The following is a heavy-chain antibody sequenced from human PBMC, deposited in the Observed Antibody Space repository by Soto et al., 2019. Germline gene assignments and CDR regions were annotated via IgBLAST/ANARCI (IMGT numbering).Heavy chain of an antibody. CDR1: GFTVSSNY. CDR3: AADGTDMPGQHFDY. V-gene: IGHV3-53*01. D-gene: IGHD6-13*01. Sequence: PGGSLRLSCAASGFTVSSNYMSWVRQAPGKGLEWVSVIYSGGSTYYADSVEGRFTISRDNSKNTLYLQMNSLRAEDTAVYYCAADGTDMPGQHFDYWGQGTLVTVSS. J-gene: IGHJ4*02. CDR2: IYSGGST.